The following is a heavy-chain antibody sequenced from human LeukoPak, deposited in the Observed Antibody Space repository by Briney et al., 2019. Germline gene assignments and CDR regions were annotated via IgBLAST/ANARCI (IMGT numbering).Heavy chain of an antibody. CDR1: GYTFTSYY. CDR3: ASLGNGYSYGLDFDY. CDR2: INPSGGST. V-gene: IGHV1-46*01. J-gene: IGHJ4*02. Sequence: ASVKVSCKASGYTFTSYYMHWVRQAPGQGLEWMGIINPSGGSTSYAQKFQGRVTMTRDTSTSTVYMELSSLRPEDTAVYYCASLGNGYSYGLDFDYWGQGTLVTVSS. D-gene: IGHD5-18*01.